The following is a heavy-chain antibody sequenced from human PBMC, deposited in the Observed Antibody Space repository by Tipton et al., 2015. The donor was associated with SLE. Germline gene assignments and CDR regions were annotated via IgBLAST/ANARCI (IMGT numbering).Heavy chain of an antibody. CDR2: IKQDGSEK. D-gene: IGHD6-19*01. Sequence: SLRLSCAASGFTFSNYWMSWVRQAPGKGLEWVANIKQDGSEKYYVDSVKGRFTISRDNAKNSLYLQMNSLRAEDTAVYYCARELEWLAGSFDYWGQGTLVTVSS. CDR3: ARELEWLAGSFDY. V-gene: IGHV3-7*01. J-gene: IGHJ4*02. CDR1: GFTFSNYW.